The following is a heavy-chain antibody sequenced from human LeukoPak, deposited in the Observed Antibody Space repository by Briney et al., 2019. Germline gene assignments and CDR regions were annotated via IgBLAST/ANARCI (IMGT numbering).Heavy chain of an antibody. J-gene: IGHJ5*02. V-gene: IGHV1-69*01. Sequence: AVKVSCKASGGTFSSYAISWVRQAPGEGREWMGGIIPIFGTANYAQKFQGRVTTTADESTSTAYMELSSLRSEDTDMSYCARALGCSSTSCPPNWFDPWGQGTLVTVSS. CDR2: IIPIFGTA. CDR1: GGTFSSYA. CDR3: ARALGCSSTSCPPNWFDP. D-gene: IGHD2-2*01.